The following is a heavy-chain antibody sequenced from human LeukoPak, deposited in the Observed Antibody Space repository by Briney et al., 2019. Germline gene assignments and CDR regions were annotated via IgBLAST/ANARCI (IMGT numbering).Heavy chain of an antibody. CDR2: ISGSGGST. Sequence: AGGSLRLSCAASGFTFSSYAMSWVRQAPGKGLEWVSAISGSGGSTYYADSVKGRFTISRDNSKNTLYLQMNSLRAEDTAVYYCARGRLTYYYDSSGSTPGYWGQGTLVTVSS. CDR3: ARGRLTYYYDSSGSTPGY. D-gene: IGHD3-22*01. J-gene: IGHJ4*02. V-gene: IGHV3-23*01. CDR1: GFTFSSYA.